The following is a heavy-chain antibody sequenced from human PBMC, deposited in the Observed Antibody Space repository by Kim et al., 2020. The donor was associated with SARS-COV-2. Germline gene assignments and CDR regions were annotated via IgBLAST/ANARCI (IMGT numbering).Heavy chain of an antibody. D-gene: IGHD2-2*03. CDR1: GFTFSSYE. V-gene: IGHV3-48*03. J-gene: IGHJ5*02. CDR2: ISSSGSTI. CDR3: ARCAAAHHWILANYNWFEP. Sequence: GGSLRLSCAASGFTFSSYEMNWVRQAPGKGLEWVSYISSSGSTIYYADSVKGRFTISRDNAKNSLYLQMNSLRAEDTAVYYCARCAAAHHWILANYNWFEPWGQGTLVTVSS.